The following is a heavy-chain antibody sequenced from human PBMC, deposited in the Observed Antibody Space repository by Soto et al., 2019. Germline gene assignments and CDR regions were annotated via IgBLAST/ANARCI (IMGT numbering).Heavy chain of an antibody. V-gene: IGHV4-59*01. CDR1: GGSISSYY. J-gene: IGHJ4*02. Sequence: SETLSLTCTVSGGSISSYYWSWIRQPPGKGLEWIGYIYYSGSTNYNPSLKSRVTISVDTSKNQFSLKLSSVTAADTAVYYCARYSGSYYFDYWGQGTLVTVSS. CDR2: IYYSGST. D-gene: IGHD1-26*01. CDR3: ARYSGSYYFDY.